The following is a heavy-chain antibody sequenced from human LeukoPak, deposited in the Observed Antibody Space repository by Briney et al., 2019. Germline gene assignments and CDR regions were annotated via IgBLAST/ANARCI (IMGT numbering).Heavy chain of an antibody. J-gene: IGHJ6*02. Sequence: GESLKISCKGSGYSFTSYWIGWVRQMPGKGLEWMGIIYPGDSDTRYSPSFQGQVTISADKSISTAYLQWSSLKASDTAMYYCARDPVGATTFYYYGMDVWGQGTTVTVSS. CDR3: ARDPVGATTFYYYGMDV. D-gene: IGHD1-26*01. CDR2: IYPGDSDT. V-gene: IGHV5-51*01. CDR1: GYSFTSYW.